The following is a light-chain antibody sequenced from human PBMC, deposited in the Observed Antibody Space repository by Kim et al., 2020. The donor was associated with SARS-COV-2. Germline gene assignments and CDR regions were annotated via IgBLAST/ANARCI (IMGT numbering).Light chain of an antibody. V-gene: IGLV3-27*01. Sequence: VSPGQTDKIGCSGDVLAKKMARGFQQRPGQAPVLVIYKDNERPSGIPEQFAGSSSGSTVTLTISGAQVEDEADYFCYSAADNNLGVFGAGTKVTVL. CDR1: VLAKKM. CDR3: YSAADNNLGV. J-gene: IGLJ1*01. CDR2: KDN.